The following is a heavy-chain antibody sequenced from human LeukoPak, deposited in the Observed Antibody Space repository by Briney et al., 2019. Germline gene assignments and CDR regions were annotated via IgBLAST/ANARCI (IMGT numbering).Heavy chain of an antibody. J-gene: IGHJ3*02. D-gene: IGHD5-18*01. Sequence: ASVKVSCKSSGYTFTGYYMHWMRLAPGQGLEWMGWINPNSGGTNYAQKFQGRVTMTRDTSISTAYMELSRLRSDDTAVYYCARDRAGYSYGPGAFDIWGQGTMVTVSS. CDR2: INPNSGGT. V-gene: IGHV1-2*02. CDR3: ARDRAGYSYGPGAFDI. CDR1: GYTFTGYY.